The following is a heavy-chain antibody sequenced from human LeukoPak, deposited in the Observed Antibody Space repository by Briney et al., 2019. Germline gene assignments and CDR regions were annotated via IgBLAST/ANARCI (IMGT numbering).Heavy chain of an antibody. J-gene: IGHJ5*02. Sequence: GESLKISCKSSGDSFTSQWIGWVRQMPGKGLEWMGFIYPGDSDTRYSPSFQGQVTISADKSISTAYLQWNSLKASDTAMYYCARHVGRITAADTRWFDPWGQGTLVTVSS. D-gene: IGHD6-13*01. CDR2: IYPGDSDT. V-gene: IGHV5-51*01. CDR1: GDSFTSQW. CDR3: ARHVGRITAADTRWFDP.